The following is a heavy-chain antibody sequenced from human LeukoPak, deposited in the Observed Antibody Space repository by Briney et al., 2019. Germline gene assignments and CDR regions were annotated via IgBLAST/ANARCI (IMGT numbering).Heavy chain of an antibody. V-gene: IGHV1-18*01. CDR1: GYTFTSYG. Sequence: ASVKVSCKASGYTFTSYGISWVRQAPGQGLEWMGWISPYNGNTNYAQKLQGRVTMTTDTSTSTAYMELRSLRSDDTAVYYCARGSSVLLWFGEDNWFDPWGQGTLVTVSS. D-gene: IGHD3-10*01. CDR3: ARGSSVLLWFGEDNWFDP. CDR2: ISPYNGNT. J-gene: IGHJ5*02.